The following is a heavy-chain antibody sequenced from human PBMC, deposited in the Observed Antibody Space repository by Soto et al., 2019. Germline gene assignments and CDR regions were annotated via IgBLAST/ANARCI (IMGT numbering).Heavy chain of an antibody. Sequence: GESLKISCKASGYSITSYWIAWVRQMPGQGLEWMGIIFPDDSDTRYSPSFQGQVTISADKSISTAYVQWSSLKASDTAMYYCTGGGVATRTFDYWGQGTLVTVSS. CDR2: IFPDDSDT. CDR3: TGGGVATRTFDY. D-gene: IGHD3-16*01. J-gene: IGHJ4*02. V-gene: IGHV5-51*01. CDR1: GYSITSYW.